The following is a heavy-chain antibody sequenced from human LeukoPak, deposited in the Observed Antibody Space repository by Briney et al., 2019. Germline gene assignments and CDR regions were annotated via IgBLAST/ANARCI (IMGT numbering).Heavy chain of an antibody. CDR2: ISSSSSYI. CDR1: GFTFSSYS. Sequence: PGGSLRLSCAASGFTFSSYSMNWVRQAPGKGLEWVSSISSSSSYIYYADSVKGRFTISRDNAKNSLYLQMNSLRAEDTAVYYCARDSPIFGVALNDYWGQGTLVTVSS. CDR3: ARDSPIFGVALNDY. J-gene: IGHJ4*02. D-gene: IGHD3-3*01. V-gene: IGHV3-21*01.